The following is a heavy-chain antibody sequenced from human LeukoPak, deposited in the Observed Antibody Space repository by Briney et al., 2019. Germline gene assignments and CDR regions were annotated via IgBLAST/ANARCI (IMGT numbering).Heavy chain of an antibody. D-gene: IGHD2-15*01. V-gene: IGHV3-23*01. CDR1: GFTFSSFA. CDR3: ASLHRYCSGGSCPDDY. J-gene: IGHJ4*02. CDR2: ISSDGGRT. Sequence: GGSLRLSCAASGFTFSSFAMTWGRQAPGKGLECVSSISSDGGRTHYADSVKGRFTISRDNSKSTLYLQMDSLRADDTAVYYCASLHRYCSGGSCPDDYWGQGTLVTVSS.